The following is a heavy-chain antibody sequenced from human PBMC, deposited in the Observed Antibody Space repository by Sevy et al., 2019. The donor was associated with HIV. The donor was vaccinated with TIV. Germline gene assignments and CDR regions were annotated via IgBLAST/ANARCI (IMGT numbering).Heavy chain of an antibody. CDR2: ISGSGGST. CDR1: GFTFSSYA. D-gene: IGHD3-22*01. J-gene: IGHJ4*02. CDR3: ARVPLYSDSHINDY. Sequence: GGSLRLSCAASGFTFSSYAMSWVRQAPGEGLEWVSTISGSGGSTYYADSVKGRFTVSRDNSKNTLYLQMNSLRAEDTAVYYCARVPLYSDSHINDYWGQGTLVTVSS. V-gene: IGHV3-23*01.